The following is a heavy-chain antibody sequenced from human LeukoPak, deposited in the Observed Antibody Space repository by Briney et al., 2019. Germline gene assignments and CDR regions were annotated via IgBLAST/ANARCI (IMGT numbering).Heavy chain of an antibody. Sequence: GGSLRLSCEASGFTFSTYWMTWVRQAPGKGLEWVANIKEDGSEKYFVDSVKGRFTISRDNAKNSLYLQMNSLRAEDTAVYYCAREHSSGWNYFDYWGQGTLVTVSS. J-gene: IGHJ4*02. CDR1: GFTFSTYW. D-gene: IGHD3-22*01. V-gene: IGHV3-7*01. CDR3: AREHSSGWNYFDY. CDR2: IKEDGSEK.